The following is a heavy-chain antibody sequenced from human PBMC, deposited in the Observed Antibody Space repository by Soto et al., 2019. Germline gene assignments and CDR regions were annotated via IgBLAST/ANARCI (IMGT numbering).Heavy chain of an antibody. D-gene: IGHD3-22*01. CDR3: ARDPPRVYYDSSGLDY. CDR1: GYTFTSYY. V-gene: IGHV1-46*01. J-gene: IGHJ4*02. Sequence: ASVKVTFKASGYTFTSYYMHWVRQAPGQGLEWMGIINPSGGSTSYAQKFQGRVTMTRDTSTSTVYMELSSPRSEDTAVYYCARDPPRVYYDSSGLDYWGQGTLVTVSS. CDR2: INPSGGST.